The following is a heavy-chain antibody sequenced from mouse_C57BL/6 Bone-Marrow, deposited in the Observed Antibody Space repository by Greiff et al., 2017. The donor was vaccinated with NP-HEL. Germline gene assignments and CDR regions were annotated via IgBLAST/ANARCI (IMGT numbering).Heavy chain of an antibody. V-gene: IGHV5-4*01. Sequence: DVMLVESGGGLVKPGGSLKLSCAASGFTFSSYAMSWVRQTPEKRLEWVATISDGGSYTYYPDNVKGRFTRSRDNAKNNLYLQMSHLKSEDTAMYYCARDPLLLPAMDYWGQGTSVTVSS. CDR3: ARDPLLLPAMDY. J-gene: IGHJ4*01. D-gene: IGHD1-1*01. CDR2: ISDGGSYT. CDR1: GFTFSSYA.